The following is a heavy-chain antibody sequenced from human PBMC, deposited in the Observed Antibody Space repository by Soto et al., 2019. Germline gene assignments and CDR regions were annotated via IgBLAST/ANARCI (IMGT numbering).Heavy chain of an antibody. D-gene: IGHD3-22*01. CDR3: ARSRESYYDSSVFDY. CDR2: TRNKANSYTT. Sequence: PGGSLRLSCAASGFTFSDHYMDWVRQAPGKGLEWVGRTRNKANSYTTEYAASVKGRFTISRDDSKNSLYLQMNSLKTEDTAVYYCARSRESYYDSSVFDYWGQGTLVTVSS. CDR1: GFTFSDHY. J-gene: IGHJ4*02. V-gene: IGHV3-72*01.